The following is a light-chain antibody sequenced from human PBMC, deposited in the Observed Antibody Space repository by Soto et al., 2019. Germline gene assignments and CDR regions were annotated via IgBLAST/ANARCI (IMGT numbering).Light chain of an antibody. J-gene: IGLJ2*01. CDR1: SSNIVSHT. V-gene: IGLV1-44*01. CDR2: NTN. CDR3: AAWDDRLNGPV. Sequence: QSVLTQPRSASGTPGQRVTMSCSGSSSNIVSHTVNWYQQLPGTAPKLLIYNTNQRPSGVPDRFSGSKSGTSASLAISGLQSEDEADYYCAAWDDRLNGPVFGGGTKLTVL.